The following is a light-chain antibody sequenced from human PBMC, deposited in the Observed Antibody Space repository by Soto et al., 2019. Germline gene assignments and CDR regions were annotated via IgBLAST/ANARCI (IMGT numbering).Light chain of an antibody. CDR1: SSDVGGYNY. V-gene: IGLV2-14*01. CDR3: SSYTSSSTLGV. J-gene: IGLJ2*01. Sequence: QSALTQPASVSGSPGQSITTSCTGTSSDVGGYNYVSWYQQHPGKAPKLMIYDVSNRPSGVSNRFSGSKSGNTASLTISGLESEDEGDYYCSSYTSSSTLGVFGGGTKLTVL. CDR2: DVS.